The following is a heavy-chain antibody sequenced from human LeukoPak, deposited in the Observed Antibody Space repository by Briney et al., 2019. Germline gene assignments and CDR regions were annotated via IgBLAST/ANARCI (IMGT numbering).Heavy chain of an antibody. V-gene: IGHV3-7*05. J-gene: IGHJ4*02. CDR2: IKQDGSEK. Sequence: AGGSLRLSCAASGFTFSSYWMSWVRQAPGKGLEWVANIKQDGSEKYYVDSVKGRFTISRDNAKNSLYLQMNSLRAEDTAVYYCARYYDPDEEDEITYSSTRGYFDYWGQGTLVTVSS. CDR3: ARYYDPDEEDEITYSSTRGYFDY. CDR1: GFTFSSYW. D-gene: IGHD6-13*01.